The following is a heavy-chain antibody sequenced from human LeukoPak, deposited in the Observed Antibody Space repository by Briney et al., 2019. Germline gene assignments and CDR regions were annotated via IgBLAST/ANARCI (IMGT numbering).Heavy chain of an antibody. CDR2: ISGSGGST. D-gene: IGHD2-2*01. J-gene: IGHJ4*02. CDR1: GFTFSSYA. Sequence: GGSLRLSCAASGFTFSSYAMSWVRQAPGKGLEWVSAISGSGGSTYYADSVKGRFTISRDNSKNTLYLQMNSLRAEDTAVYYCAKSSYCSSTSCTYYFDYWGQGTLVTVSS. V-gene: IGHV3-23*01. CDR3: AKSSYCSSTSCTYYFDY.